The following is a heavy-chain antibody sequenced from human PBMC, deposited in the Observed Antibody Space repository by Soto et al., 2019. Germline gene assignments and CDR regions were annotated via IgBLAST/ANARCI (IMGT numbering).Heavy chain of an antibody. CDR3: ARDVVRGGVLYYFDY. Sequence: GGSLRLSCAASGFTFSDYYMSWIRQAPGKGLEWVSYISSSGSTIYYADSVKGRFTISRDNAKNSLYLQMNSLRAEDTAVYYCARDVVRGGVLYYFDYWGQGTLVTVSS. J-gene: IGHJ4*02. CDR1: GFTFSDYY. D-gene: IGHD3-10*01. CDR2: ISSSGSTI. V-gene: IGHV3-11*01.